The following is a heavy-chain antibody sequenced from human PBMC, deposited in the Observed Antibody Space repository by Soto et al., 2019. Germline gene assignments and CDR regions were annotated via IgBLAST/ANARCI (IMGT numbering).Heavy chain of an antibody. D-gene: IGHD6-19*01. V-gene: IGHV3-23*01. Sequence: GGSLRLSCAASGFTFSSYAMGWVRQAPGKGLEWVSAISGSGGSTYYADSVQGRFTISRDNSKNTLYLQINSLRAEDTDVYYCAKEGAHVSGWYYFDYWGQGTLVTVSS. J-gene: IGHJ4*02. CDR3: AKEGAHVSGWYYFDY. CDR2: ISGSGGST. CDR1: GFTFSSYA.